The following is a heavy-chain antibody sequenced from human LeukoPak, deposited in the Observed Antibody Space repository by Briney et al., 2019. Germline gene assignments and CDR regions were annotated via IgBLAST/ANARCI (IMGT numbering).Heavy chain of an antibody. V-gene: IGHV1-8*01. Sequence: ASVKVSCKASGYTFTSYDINWVRQATGQGLEWMGWMNPNSGNTGYAQKFQGRVTMTRNISISTAYMELSSLRSEDTAVYYCARVYCSRGSCYSLYNYWGQGTLVTVSS. CDR3: ARVYCSRGSCYSLYNY. CDR1: GYTFTSYD. J-gene: IGHJ4*02. CDR2: MNPNSGNT. D-gene: IGHD2-15*01.